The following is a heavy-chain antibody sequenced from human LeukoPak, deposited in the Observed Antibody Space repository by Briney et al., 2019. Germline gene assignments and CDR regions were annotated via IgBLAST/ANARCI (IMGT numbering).Heavy chain of an antibody. Sequence: ASVKVSCKASGYTFTGYYMHWVRQAPGQGLEWMGWINPNSGGTNYAQKFQGRVTMTTDTSMSTAYMELSRLTSDDTAVYYCARRVDILTGYVDYYYYYMDVWGKGTTVTVSS. D-gene: IGHD3-9*01. CDR1: GYTFTGYY. J-gene: IGHJ6*03. CDR3: ARRVDILTGYVDYYYYYMDV. V-gene: IGHV1-2*02. CDR2: INPNSGGT.